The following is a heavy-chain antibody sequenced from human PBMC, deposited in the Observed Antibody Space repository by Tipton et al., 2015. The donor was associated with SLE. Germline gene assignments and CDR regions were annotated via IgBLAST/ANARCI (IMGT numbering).Heavy chain of an antibody. CDR2: IYYSGTT. V-gene: IGHV4-39*01. J-gene: IGHJ4*02. CDR1: GGSINTGGYY. D-gene: IGHD6-19*01. CDR3: ARQQWLVRGLDY. Sequence: GLVKPSETLSLTCKVSGGSINTGGYYWGWIRQPPGKGVEWIGTIYYSGTTYYNPSLKSRVTISVDTSKNQFSLKLRSVTAADTAVYYCARQQWLVRGLDYWGQGTLVTVSS.